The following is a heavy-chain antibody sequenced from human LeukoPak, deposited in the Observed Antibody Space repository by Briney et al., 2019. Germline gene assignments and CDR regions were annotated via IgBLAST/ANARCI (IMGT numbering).Heavy chain of an antibody. V-gene: IGHV1-69*05. CDR3: ARGLGSWLNGYYFDY. CDR1: GGTFSSYA. Sequence: SVKVSCKASGGTFSSYAISWVRQAPGQGLEWMGGIIPIFGTANYAQKLQGRVTMTTDTSTSTAYMELRSLRSDDTAVYYCARGLGSWLNGYYFDYWGQGTLVTVSS. J-gene: IGHJ4*02. CDR2: IIPIFGTA. D-gene: IGHD6-13*01.